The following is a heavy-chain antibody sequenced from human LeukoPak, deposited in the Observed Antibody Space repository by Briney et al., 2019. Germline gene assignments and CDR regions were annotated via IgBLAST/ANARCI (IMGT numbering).Heavy chain of an antibody. D-gene: IGHD2-15*01. CDR3: AKRMSSEGDAFDI. CDR1: GFTFDDYA. V-gene: IGHV3-9*01. J-gene: IGHJ3*02. Sequence: GRSLRLSCAASGFTFDDYAMHWVRQAPGKGLEWVSGISWNSGSIGYADSVKGRFTISRDNAKNSLYLQMNSLRAEDTALYYCAKRMSSEGDAFDIWGQGTMVTVSS. CDR2: ISWNSGSI.